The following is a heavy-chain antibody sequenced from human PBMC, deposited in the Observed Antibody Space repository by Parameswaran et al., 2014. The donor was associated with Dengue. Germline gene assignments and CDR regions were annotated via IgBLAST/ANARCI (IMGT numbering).Heavy chain of an antibody. CDR2: IYHSGST. J-gene: IGHJ5*02. Sequence: VRQMPGKGLEWIGEIYHSGSTNYNPSLKSRVTISVDKSKNQFSLKLSSVTAADTAVYYCARERDGVPAAMLSNWFDPWGQGTLVTVSS. CDR3: ARERDGVPAAMLSNWFDP. D-gene: IGHD2-2*01. V-gene: IGHV4-4*02.